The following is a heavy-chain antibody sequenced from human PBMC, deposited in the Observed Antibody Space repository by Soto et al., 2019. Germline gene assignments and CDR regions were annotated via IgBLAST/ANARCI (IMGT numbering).Heavy chain of an antibody. CDR3: ARVDSSGYTRDVFDI. J-gene: IGHJ3*02. V-gene: IGHV4-34*01. D-gene: IGHD3-22*01. Sequence: SETLSLTCAVYGGSLSDNYWSWIRQPPGKGLEWIGEINHSGRTNYNPSLKSRVTLSVDTSKNQFSLKLTSVTAVDTAVYYCARVDSSGYTRDVFDIWGQGTMVTVS. CDR2: INHSGRT. CDR1: GGSLSDNY.